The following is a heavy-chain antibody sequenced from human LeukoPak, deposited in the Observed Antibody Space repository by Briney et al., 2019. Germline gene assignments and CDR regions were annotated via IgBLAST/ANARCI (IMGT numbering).Heavy chain of an antibody. Sequence: GSLRISCAASGFTFSSYSINWVRQAPGKGLEWVSSISSSSSYIYYADSVKGRFTISRDNAKNSLYLQMNSLRAEDTAVYYCARGPRVVLRYFDWFQGGNWFDPWGQGTLVTVSS. CDR2: ISSSSSYI. V-gene: IGHV3-21*01. D-gene: IGHD3-9*01. J-gene: IGHJ5*02. CDR1: GFTFSSYS. CDR3: ARGPRVVLRYFDWFQGGNWFDP.